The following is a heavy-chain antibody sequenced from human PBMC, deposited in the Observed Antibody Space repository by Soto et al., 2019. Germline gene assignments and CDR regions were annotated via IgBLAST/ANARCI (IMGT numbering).Heavy chain of an antibody. V-gene: IGHV3-23*01. CDR2: ISYGGGTT. CDR1: EFTFSNYA. D-gene: IGHD3-22*01. Sequence: GGSLRLSCAASEFTFSNYAMSWVRQAPGKGLEWVSAISYGGGTTYYADSVKGRFTISRDNSKNKLYLQINSQKDEDKDEYYGAKNPGYYYDSTGYHFDYWGQGTLVTVSS. J-gene: IGHJ4*02. CDR3: AKNPGYYYDSTGYHFDY.